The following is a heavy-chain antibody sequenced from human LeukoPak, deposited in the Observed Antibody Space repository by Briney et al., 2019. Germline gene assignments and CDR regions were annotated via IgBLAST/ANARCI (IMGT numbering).Heavy chain of an antibody. CDR1: GFTFSSYG. D-gene: IGHD2-2*02. CDR2: IRYDGSNK. V-gene: IGHV3-30*02. CDR3: AKADCSSTSCYSGDFDY. Sequence: GGSLRLSCAASGFTFSSYGMHWVRQAPGKGLEWVAFIRYDGSNKYYADSVKGRFTISRDNSKNTLYLQINSLRAEDTAVYYCAKADCSSTSCYSGDFDYWGQGTLVTVSS. J-gene: IGHJ4*02.